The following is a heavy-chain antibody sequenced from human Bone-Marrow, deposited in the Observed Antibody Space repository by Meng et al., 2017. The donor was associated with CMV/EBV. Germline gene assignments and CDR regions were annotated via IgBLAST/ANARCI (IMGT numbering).Heavy chain of an antibody. Sequence: ASVKVSCKASGYTFSSYAISWVRQAPGQGLEWMGWISAYNGNTNYAQKLQGRVTMTTDTSTSTAYMELRSLRSDDTAVYYCARVPEGDFWSGYGWFDPWGQGTLVTVSS. CDR3: ARVPEGDFWSGYGWFDP. CDR2: ISAYNGNT. D-gene: IGHD3-3*01. V-gene: IGHV1-18*01. CDR1: GYTFSSYA. J-gene: IGHJ5*02.